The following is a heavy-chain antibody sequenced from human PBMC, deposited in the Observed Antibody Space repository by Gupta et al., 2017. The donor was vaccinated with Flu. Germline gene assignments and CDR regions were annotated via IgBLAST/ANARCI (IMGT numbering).Heavy chain of an antibody. Sequence: GKPSQTLSLTCTVSGGSISSGGYYWSWIRQHPGKGLEWIGYIYYSGSTYYNPSLKSRVTISVDTSKNQFSLKLSSVTAADTAVYYCARLIVGATTILDVWGQGTTVTVSS. CDR2: IYYSGST. V-gene: IGHV4-31*03. J-gene: IGHJ6*02. CDR3: ARLIVGATTILDV. CDR1: GGSISSGGYY. D-gene: IGHD1-26*01.